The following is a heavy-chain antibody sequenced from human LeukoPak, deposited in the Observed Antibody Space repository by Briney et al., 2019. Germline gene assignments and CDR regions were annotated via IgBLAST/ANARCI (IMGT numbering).Heavy chain of an antibody. D-gene: IGHD3-16*02. CDR1: GYTFTSYG. CDR3: ARGGYTSDGNSFDY. CDR2: ISAYNGNT. J-gene: IGHJ4*02. Sequence: ASVKVSCKASGYTFTSYGISWVRQAPGQGLEWMGWISAYNGNTNYAQKLQGRVTMTRNTSLSTAYMELHSLTSEDTAVYYCARGGYTSDGNSFDYWGQGTLVTVSS. V-gene: IGHV1-18*01.